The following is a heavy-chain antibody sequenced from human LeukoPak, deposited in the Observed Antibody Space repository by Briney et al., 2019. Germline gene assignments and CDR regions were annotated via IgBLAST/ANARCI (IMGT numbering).Heavy chain of an antibody. J-gene: IGHJ4*02. V-gene: IGHV3-53*05. D-gene: IGHD2-21*02. CDR2: IYSGGST. Sequence: QPGGSLRLSCAASGFTVSSNYMSWVRQAPGKGLEWVSVIYSGGSTYYADSVKGRFTISRDNSKNTLYLQMNSLRAEDTAVYYCAKIAAANCGGDCYSGAYYFDYWGQGTLVTVSS. CDR3: AKIAAANCGGDCYSGAYYFDY. CDR1: GFTVSSNY.